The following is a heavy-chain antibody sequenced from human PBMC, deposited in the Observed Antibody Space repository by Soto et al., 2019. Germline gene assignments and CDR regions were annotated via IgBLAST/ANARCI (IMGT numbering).Heavy chain of an antibody. Sequence: GGSLRLSCAASGFTFSSYAMHWVRQAPGKGLEWVAVISYDRSNKYYADSVKGRFTISRDNSKNTLYLQMNSLRAEDTAVYYCARVPSSSGRAHFDYWGQGTLVTVSS. CDR1: GFTFSSYA. CDR3: ARVPSSSGRAHFDY. D-gene: IGHD2-15*01. V-gene: IGHV3-30-3*01. J-gene: IGHJ4*02. CDR2: ISYDRSNK.